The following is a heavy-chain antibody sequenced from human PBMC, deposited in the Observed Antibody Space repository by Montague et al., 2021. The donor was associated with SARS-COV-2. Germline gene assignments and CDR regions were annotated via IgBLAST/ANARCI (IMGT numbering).Heavy chain of an antibody. J-gene: IGHJ4*02. Sequence: RLSWSASGFTFSSYAMRWVRQAPGKGLEWVAVISYDGSNKYYADSVKGRFTISREMNSLRAEDTAVYYCARDNYDYVWGSYRYIYWGQGTLVTVSS. D-gene: IGHD3-16*02. CDR3: ARDNYDYVWGSYRYIY. CDR2: ISYDGSNK. CDR1: GFTFSSYA. V-gene: IGHV3-30*04.